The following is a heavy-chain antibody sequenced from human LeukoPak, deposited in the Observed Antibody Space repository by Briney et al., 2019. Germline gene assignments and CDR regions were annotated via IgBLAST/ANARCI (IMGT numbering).Heavy chain of an antibody. CDR3: ARDSLRFLEWLSPSYGMDV. V-gene: IGHV1-8*01. J-gene: IGHJ6*02. Sequence: ASVKVSCKASGYTFTSYDINWVRQATGQGLEWMGWMNPNSGNTGYAQKFQGRVTMTRNTSISTAYKELSSLRSEDTAVYYCARDSLRFLEWLSPSYGMDVWGQGTTVTVSS. CDR1: GYTFTSYD. D-gene: IGHD3-3*01. CDR2: MNPNSGNT.